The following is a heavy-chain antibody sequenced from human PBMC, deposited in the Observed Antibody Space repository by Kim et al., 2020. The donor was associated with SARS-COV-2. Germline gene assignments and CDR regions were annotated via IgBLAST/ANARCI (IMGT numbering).Heavy chain of an antibody. V-gene: IGHV3-49*02. J-gene: IGHJ4*02. CDR2: RSKAYGGTT. CDR3: TRDVPSTG. Sequence: RSKAYGGTTEYAASVKGRFTISRDDSKSIAYLQMNSLKTEDTAVYYCTRDVPSTGWGQGTLVTVSS.